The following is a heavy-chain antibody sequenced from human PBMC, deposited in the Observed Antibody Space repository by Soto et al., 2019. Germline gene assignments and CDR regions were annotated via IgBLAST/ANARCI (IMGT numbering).Heavy chain of an antibody. D-gene: IGHD3-16*01. J-gene: IGHJ6*02. CDR3: AKDLGGVSYYYGMDV. CDR2: ISSSSSYI. CDR1: GFTFSSYS. Sequence: GGSLRLSCAASGFTFSSYSMNWVRQAPGKGLEWVSSISSSSSYIYYADSVKGRFTISRDNAKNSLYLQMNSLRAEDTAVYYCAKDLGGVSYYYGMDVWGQGTTVTVSS. V-gene: IGHV3-21*01.